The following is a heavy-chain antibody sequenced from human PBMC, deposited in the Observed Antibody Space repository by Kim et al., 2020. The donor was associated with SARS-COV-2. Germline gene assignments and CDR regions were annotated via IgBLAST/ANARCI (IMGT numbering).Heavy chain of an antibody. CDR1: GFTFSSYG. CDR2: ISYDGRNK. CDR3: AKDAMATGFFDY. V-gene: IGHV3-30*18. J-gene: IGHJ4*02. D-gene: IGHD5-12*01. Sequence: GGSLRLSCAASGFTFSSYGMHWVRQAPGKGLEWVAVISYDGRNKYYADSVKGRFTISRDNSKNTLYLQMNSLRAEDTAVYYCAKDAMATGFFDYWGQGTLVTVSS.